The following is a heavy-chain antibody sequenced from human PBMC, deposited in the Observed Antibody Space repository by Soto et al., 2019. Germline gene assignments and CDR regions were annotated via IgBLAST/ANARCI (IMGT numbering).Heavy chain of an antibody. D-gene: IGHD6-6*01. V-gene: IGHV3-23*01. CDR2: FRSSGDGGTT. CDR1: GFTFSSYS. CDR3: AKQVRDGTSSPYYFDY. Sequence: GGSLRLSCAASGFTFSSYSMSWVRQAPGKGLEWVSGFRSSGDGGTTYYADSVKGRFTISRDNSKSTLSLQMNSLRAEDTAVYYCAKQVRDGTSSPYYFDYWGQGTLVTVS. J-gene: IGHJ4*02.